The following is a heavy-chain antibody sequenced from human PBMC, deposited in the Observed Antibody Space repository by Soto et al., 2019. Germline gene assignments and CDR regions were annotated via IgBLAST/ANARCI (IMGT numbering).Heavy chain of an antibody. CDR3: ARGWFGPDV. CDR2: IDNAGTDS. D-gene: IGHD3-10*01. Sequence: EVQLVESGGGLVQPGGSLRLSCAASGFTFSGRSMHWVRQAPGKGLVWVSGIDNAGTDSTYADSVKGRFTSSRDNAKNTLYLQMNILRVEDTAVYYCARGWFGPDVWGKGTTVTVSS. CDR1: GFTFSGRS. V-gene: IGHV3-74*01. J-gene: IGHJ6*04.